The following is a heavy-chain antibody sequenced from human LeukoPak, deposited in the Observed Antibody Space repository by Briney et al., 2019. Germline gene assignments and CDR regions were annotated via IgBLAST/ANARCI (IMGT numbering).Heavy chain of an antibody. V-gene: IGHV1-2*02. CDR1: GYTFTTYY. CDR2: IHPNSGGT. D-gene: IGHD3-9*01. CDR3: ARGIYGSSSDWSYYFDY. J-gene: IGHJ4*02. Sequence: GASVKVSCKASGYTFTTYYMHWVRQAPGQGLEWMGWIHPNSGGTNYAQKFQGRVTMTRDTSISTAYMELSRLRSDDTAVYYCARGIYGSSSDWSYYFDYWGQGTLVTVSS.